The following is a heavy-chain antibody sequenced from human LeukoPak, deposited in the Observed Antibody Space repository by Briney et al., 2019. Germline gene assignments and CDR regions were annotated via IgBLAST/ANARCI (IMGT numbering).Heavy chain of an antibody. Sequence: PSETLSLTCTVSGGSISSYYWNWIRQPPGRGLEWIGHMYYSGNSNYNPYLKSRVSMSTNTTKSQFFLKLSSVTAADTAVYYCARNRGTYYDILTGHDAFEIWGQGTAITVSS. CDR3: ARNRGTYYDILTGHDAFEI. CDR2: MYYSGNS. D-gene: IGHD3-9*01. V-gene: IGHV4-59*01. J-gene: IGHJ3*02. CDR1: GGSISSYY.